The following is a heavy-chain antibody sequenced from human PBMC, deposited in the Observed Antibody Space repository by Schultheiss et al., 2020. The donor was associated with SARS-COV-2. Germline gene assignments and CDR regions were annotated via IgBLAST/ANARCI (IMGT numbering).Heavy chain of an antibody. CDR1: GYTFTGYY. Sequence: ASVKVSCKASGYTFTGYYMHWVRQAPGQGLEWMGIINPSGGSTSYAQKFQGRVTMTRDTSTSTVYMELSSLRSEDTAVYYCARESYWVGMVRGPEDYYGMDVWGQGTTVTVSS. V-gene: IGHV1-46*01. J-gene: IGHJ6*02. CDR2: INPSGGST. D-gene: IGHD3-10*01. CDR3: ARESYWVGMVRGPEDYYGMDV.